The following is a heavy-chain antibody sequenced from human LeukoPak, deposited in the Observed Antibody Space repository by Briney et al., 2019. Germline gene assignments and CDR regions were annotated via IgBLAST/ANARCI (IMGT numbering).Heavy chain of an antibody. D-gene: IGHD2-8*01. CDR3: AREDVVLVDAVRYYYYGMDV. J-gene: IGHJ6*02. CDR2: INPSGGST. CDR1: GYNLISYY. V-gene: IGHV1-46*01. Sequence: ASVKVSCKASGYNLISYYMHWVRQAPGQGLEWTGIINPSGGSTSYAQKFQDRVTMTRDTSTSTVYMELSSLKSEDTAVYYCAREDVVLVDAVRYYYYGMDVWGQGTTVTVSS.